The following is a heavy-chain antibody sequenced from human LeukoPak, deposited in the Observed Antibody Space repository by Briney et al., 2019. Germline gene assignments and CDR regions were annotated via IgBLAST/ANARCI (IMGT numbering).Heavy chain of an antibody. CDR3: ARGSDILTGPLWY. D-gene: IGHD3-9*01. CDR1: GFTFSSYS. J-gene: IGHJ4*02. Sequence: GGSLRLSCAASGFTFSSYSINWVRQAPGKGLEWVSSISSSSSYIYYADSVKGRFTISRDNAKNSLYLQMNSLRAEDTAVYYCARGSDILTGPLWYWGQGSLVTVSS. CDR2: ISSSSSYI. V-gene: IGHV3-21*01.